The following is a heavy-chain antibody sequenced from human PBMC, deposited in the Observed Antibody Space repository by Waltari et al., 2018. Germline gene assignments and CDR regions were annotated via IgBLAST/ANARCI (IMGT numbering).Heavy chain of an antibody. CDR1: GFTLSSYG. V-gene: IGHV3-30*03. Sequence: QVQLVESGGGVVQPGRSLRLSCEDSGFTLSSYGMHGGRQAPGKGLEWVAVIAYEGSNKYYADSVKGRFTISRDNSKNTLYLQMNSLRAEDTAVYYCASKLSIAATDYWGQGTLVTVSS. CDR2: IAYEGSNK. J-gene: IGHJ4*02. CDR3: ASKLSIAATDY. D-gene: IGHD6-25*01.